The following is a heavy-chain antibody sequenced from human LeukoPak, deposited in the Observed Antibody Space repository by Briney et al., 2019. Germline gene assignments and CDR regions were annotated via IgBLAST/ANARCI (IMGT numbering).Heavy chain of an antibody. CDR1: GFTFNTYA. D-gene: IGHD6-19*01. J-gene: IGHJ5*02. Sequence: GGSLRLSCAAAGFTFNTYAISWVRQAPGIGLEWVSSVKIDGKTHYADSVKAGFTFSRDNSRNTLILHMNSLKAEDTPLYYCAKCRVETYSSGWCNWLDPWGQGTQVTVSS. CDR3: AKCRVETYSSGWCNWLDP. V-gene: IGHV3-23*01. CDR2: VKIDGKT.